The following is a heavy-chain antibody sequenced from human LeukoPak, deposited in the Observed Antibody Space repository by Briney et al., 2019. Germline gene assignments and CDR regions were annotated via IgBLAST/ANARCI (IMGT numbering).Heavy chain of an antibody. V-gene: IGHV3-74*01. Sequence: GGSLRLSCAASGFTFSSYWMHWVRQAPGKGLVWVSRINSDGSTTSYADSVKGRFTISRDNAKHTLYLQMNSLRAEDTAVYYCARDQGYSDAFDIWGQGAMVTVSS. CDR3: ARDQGYSDAFDI. CDR1: GFTFSSYW. J-gene: IGHJ3*02. D-gene: IGHD5-18*01. CDR2: INSDGSTT.